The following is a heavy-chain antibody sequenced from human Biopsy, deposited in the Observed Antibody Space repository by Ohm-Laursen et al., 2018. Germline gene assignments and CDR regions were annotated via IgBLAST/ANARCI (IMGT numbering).Heavy chain of an antibody. Sequence: PSDTLSLTCTVSGGSISNYYWSWVRQPPGKGLEWIGYISYSGSTNYNPSLRSRVTISLDTSKNQFSLKLSSVTAADTAVYYCARLPHGDLRYNFDYWGQGTLVTVSS. J-gene: IGHJ4*02. CDR2: ISYSGST. V-gene: IGHV4-59*08. CDR1: GGSISNYY. D-gene: IGHD2-21*02. CDR3: ARLPHGDLRYNFDY.